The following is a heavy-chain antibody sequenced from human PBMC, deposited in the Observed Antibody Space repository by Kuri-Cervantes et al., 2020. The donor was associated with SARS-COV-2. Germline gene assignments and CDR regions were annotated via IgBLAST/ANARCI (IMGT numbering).Heavy chain of an antibody. CDR2: ISGSGGSE. D-gene: IGHD2-21*01. J-gene: IGHJ6*02. Sequence: GSPNPPLPASGCTLSSYDTSWVRQAPGKGLEWVSAISGSGGSEYYADSVNGRFPISSDNSKNTLYLQMNSLRAEDTAVYYCAKVAQLTYCGGDCYFYYYYGMDVRGQGTTVTVSS. V-gene: IGHV3-23*01. CDR3: AKVAQLTYCGGDCYFYYYYGMDV. CDR1: GCTLSSYD.